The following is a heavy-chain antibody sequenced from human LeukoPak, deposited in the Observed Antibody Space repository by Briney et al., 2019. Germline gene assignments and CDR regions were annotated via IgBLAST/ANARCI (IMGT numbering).Heavy chain of an antibody. V-gene: IGHV3-9*01. D-gene: IGHD3-22*01. CDR3: AKDVRSSFNAYYYDSSGYSFDY. Sequence: GGSLRLSCAASGFTFDDYAMHWVRQAPGKGLGWVSGISWNSGSIGYADSVKGRFTISRDNAKNSLYLQMNSLRAEDTALYYCAKDVRSSFNAYYYDSSGYSFDYWGQGTLVTVSS. J-gene: IGHJ4*02. CDR2: ISWNSGSI. CDR1: GFTFDDYA.